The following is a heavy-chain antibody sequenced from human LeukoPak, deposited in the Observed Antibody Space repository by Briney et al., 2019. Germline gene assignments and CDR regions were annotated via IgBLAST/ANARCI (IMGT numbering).Heavy chain of an antibody. D-gene: IGHD6-13*01. CDR3: ARETEQQLTPKFDY. V-gene: IGHV3-33*01. CDR1: GFTFSSYG. Sequence: GRSLRLSCAASGFTFSSYGMHWVRQAPGKGLEWVAVIWYDGSNKYYADSVKGRFTISRDNSKNTLYLQMNSLRAEDTAVYYCARETEQQLTPKFDYWGQGTLVTVSS. CDR2: IWYDGSNK. J-gene: IGHJ4*02.